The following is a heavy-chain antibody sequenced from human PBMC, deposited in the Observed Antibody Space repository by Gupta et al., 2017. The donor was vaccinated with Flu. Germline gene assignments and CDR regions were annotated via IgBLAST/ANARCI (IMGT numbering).Heavy chain of an antibody. J-gene: IGHJ3*02. V-gene: IGHV1-69*01. D-gene: IGHD6-13*01. Sequence: QVQLVQSGAEVKKPGSSVKVSCKASGGTFSSYALSWVRQAPGQGFEWMGGIIPIFGTANYAQKFQGRVTITADESTSTAYMELSSLRSEDTAVYYCARGGYSSSWYGDAFDIWGQGTMVTVSS. CDR1: GGTFSSYA. CDR3: ARGGYSSSWYGDAFDI. CDR2: IIPIFGTA.